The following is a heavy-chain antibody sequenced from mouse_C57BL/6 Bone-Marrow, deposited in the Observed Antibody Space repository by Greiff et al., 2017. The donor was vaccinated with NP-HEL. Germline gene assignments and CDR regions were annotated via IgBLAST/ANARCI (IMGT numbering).Heavy chain of an antibody. CDR3: TTRITTVVATDYFDY. CDR1: GFNIKDYY. J-gene: IGHJ2*01. Sequence: VQLQQSGAELVRPGASVKLSCTASGFNIKDYYMHWVKQRPEQGLEWIGRIDPEDGDTEYAPKFQGKATMTADTSSNTAYLQLSSLTSEDTAVYYCTTRITTVVATDYFDYWGQGTTLTVSS. V-gene: IGHV14-1*01. CDR2: IDPEDGDT. D-gene: IGHD1-1*01.